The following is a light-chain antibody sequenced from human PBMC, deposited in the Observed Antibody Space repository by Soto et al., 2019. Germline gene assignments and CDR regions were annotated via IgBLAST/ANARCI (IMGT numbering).Light chain of an antibody. CDR2: EVS. CDR3: CSYAGSSTYV. Sequence: QSALTQPASVSGSPGQSITISCTGTSSDVGSYNLVPWYQQRPGKAPKLMIYEVSKRPSGVSNRFSGSKSGNTASLTISGLQAEDEADYYCCSYAGSSTYVFGTGTKAPS. V-gene: IGLV2-23*02. CDR1: SSDVGSYNL. J-gene: IGLJ1*01.